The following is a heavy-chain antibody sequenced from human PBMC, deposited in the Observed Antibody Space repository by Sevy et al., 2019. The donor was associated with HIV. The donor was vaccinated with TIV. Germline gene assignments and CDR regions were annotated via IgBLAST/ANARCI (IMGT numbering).Heavy chain of an antibody. J-gene: IGHJ4*02. CDR1: GYSFSSYA. CDR3: ARPSPRIAAAASAFYDN. D-gene: IGHD6-13*01. V-gene: IGHV3-23*01. Sequence: GGSLRLPCVVSGYSFSSYAISWVRQAPGKGLEWVSTINGRGGSTYYADSVKGRFTISRGNPKNTLFLQMINLRVDDTAIYYCARPSPRIAAAASAFYDNWGQGTLVTVSS. CDR2: INGRGGST.